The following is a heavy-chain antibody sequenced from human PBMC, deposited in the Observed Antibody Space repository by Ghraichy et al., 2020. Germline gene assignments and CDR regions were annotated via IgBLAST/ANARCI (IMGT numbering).Heavy chain of an antibody. Sequence: SETLSLTCTVSNDSINSYYWSWIRQPPGTGLEWIGYIYYSGSTTYTPSLKSRVTISVDTSMTQFSLKLSSVTAADTAVYYCARLSSGYYYFLDYWSQGTLVTVSS. CDR1: NDSINSYY. V-gene: IGHV4-59*01. D-gene: IGHD3-22*01. J-gene: IGHJ4*02. CDR2: IYYSGST. CDR3: ARLSSGYYYFLDY.